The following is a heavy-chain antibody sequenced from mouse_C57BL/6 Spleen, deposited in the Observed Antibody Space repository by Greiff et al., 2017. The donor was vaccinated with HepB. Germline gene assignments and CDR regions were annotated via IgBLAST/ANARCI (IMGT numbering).Heavy chain of an antibody. Sequence: EVQLQQSGPELVKPGASVKIPCKASGYTFTDYNMDWVKQSHGKSLEWIGDINPNNGGTIYNQKFKGKATLTVDKSSSTAYMELSSLTSEDTAVYSCVRECLRPRFSYAMDYWGQGTSVTVSS. D-gene: IGHD2-12*01. V-gene: IGHV1-18*01. CDR2: INPNNGGT. CDR3: VRECLRPRFSYAMDY. CDR1: GYTFTDYN. J-gene: IGHJ4*01.